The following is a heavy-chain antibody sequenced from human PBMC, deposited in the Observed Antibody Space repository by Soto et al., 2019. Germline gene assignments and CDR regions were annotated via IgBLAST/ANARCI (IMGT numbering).Heavy chain of an antibody. J-gene: IGHJ4*02. CDR3: ARVGVMTTVTTLGYFDY. D-gene: IGHD4-4*01. V-gene: IGHV4-39*01. CDR2: IYYSGST. CDR1: GGSISSSSYY. Sequence: SETLSLTCTVSGGSISSSSYYWGWIRQPPGKGLEWIGSIYYSGSTYYNPSLKSRVTISVDTSKNQFSLKLSSVTAADTAVYYCARVGVMTTVTTLGYFDYWGQGTLVTVSS.